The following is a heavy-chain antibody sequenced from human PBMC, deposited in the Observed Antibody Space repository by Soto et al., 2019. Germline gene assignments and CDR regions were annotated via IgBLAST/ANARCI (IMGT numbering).Heavy chain of an antibody. CDR2: IIPILGIA. V-gene: IGHV1-69*02. D-gene: IGHD3-3*01. J-gene: IGHJ5*02. CDR3: AAHVTIFGVVAPHWFDP. Sequence: QVQLVQSGAEVKKPGSSVKVSCKASGGTFSSYTISWVRQAPGQGLEWMGRIIPILGIANYAQKFQGRVTITADKSTSTAYMELNSLRSEDTAVYYCAAHVTIFGVVAPHWFDPWGQGTLVTVSS. CDR1: GGTFSSYT.